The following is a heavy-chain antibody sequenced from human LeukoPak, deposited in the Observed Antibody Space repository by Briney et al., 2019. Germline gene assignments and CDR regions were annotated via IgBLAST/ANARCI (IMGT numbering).Heavy chain of an antibody. D-gene: IGHD2-21*02. Sequence: SETLSLTCTVSGGSFSSYYWSWIRQPPGKGLEWIGYIYYSGSTNYNPSLKSRVTISVDTSKNQFSLKLSSVTAADTAVYYCARSQYCGGDRYLSPEENWGQGTLVTVSS. CDR2: IYYSGST. J-gene: IGHJ4*02. V-gene: IGHV4-59*01. CDR3: ARSQYCGGDRYLSPEEN. CDR1: GGSFSSYY.